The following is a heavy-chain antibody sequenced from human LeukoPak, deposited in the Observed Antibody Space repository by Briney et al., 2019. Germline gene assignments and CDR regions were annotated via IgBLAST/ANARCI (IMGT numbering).Heavy chain of an antibody. J-gene: IGHJ1*01. CDR3: ARDLGYCSSTSCCADAEYFQH. V-gene: IGHV1-2*02. D-gene: IGHD2-2*01. CDR2: INPNSGGT. Sequence: ASVKVSCKASGYTFTGYYMHWVRQAPGQGLEWMGWINPNSGGTNYAQKFQGRVTMTRDTSISTAYMELSRLRSDDTAVYYCARDLGYCSSTSCCADAEYFQHWGQGTLVTVSS. CDR1: GYTFTGYY.